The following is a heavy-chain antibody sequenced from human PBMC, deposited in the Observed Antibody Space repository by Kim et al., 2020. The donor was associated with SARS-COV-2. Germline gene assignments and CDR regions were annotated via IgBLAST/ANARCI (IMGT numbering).Heavy chain of an antibody. CDR2: IWYDGSNK. V-gene: IGHV3-33*06. CDR1: GFTFSSYA. CDR3: AKGPSSSWFWGGMDV. Sequence: GGSLRLSCAASGFTFSSYAMHWVRQAPGKGLEWVAVIWYDGSNKYYADSVKGRFTISRDNSKNTLYLQMNSLRAEDTAVYYCAKGPSSSWFWGGMDVWGQGTTVTISS. D-gene: IGHD6-13*01. J-gene: IGHJ6*02.